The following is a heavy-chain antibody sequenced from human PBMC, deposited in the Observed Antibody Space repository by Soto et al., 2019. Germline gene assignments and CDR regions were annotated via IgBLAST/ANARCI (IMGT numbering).Heavy chain of an antibody. V-gene: IGHV5-10-1*01. D-gene: IGHD6-19*01. CDR1: GYSFPSYW. CDR3: ARHVSSVAGQYGMDV. CDR2: IDPSDSYT. J-gene: IGHJ6*02. Sequence: GESLKISWKGSGYSFPSYWIGWVRQMPGKGLEWMGRIDPSDSYTNYSPSFQGHVTISADKSISTAYLQWSSLKASDTAMYYCARHVSSVAGQYGMDVWGQGTTVTVSS.